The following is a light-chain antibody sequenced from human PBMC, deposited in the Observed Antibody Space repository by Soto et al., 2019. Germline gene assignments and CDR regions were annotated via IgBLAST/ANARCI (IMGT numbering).Light chain of an antibody. J-gene: IGKJ2*01. CDR3: QQYSSYSLYT. Sequence: DIQMTQSPSTLSASVGDRVTITCRARQSISGWLAWFQQKPGKAPKLLIYDASTLESGVPSRFSGSGSGTQFTLTISSLQPDDFATYFCQQYSSYSLYTFGQGTKLDI. CDR2: DAS. V-gene: IGKV1-5*01. CDR1: QSISGW.